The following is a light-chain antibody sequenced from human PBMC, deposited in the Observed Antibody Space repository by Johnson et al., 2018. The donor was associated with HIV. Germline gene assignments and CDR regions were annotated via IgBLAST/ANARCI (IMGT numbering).Light chain of an antibody. CDR1: SSNIGNNY. CDR2: ENN. CDR3: GTWDSSLSAGV. Sequence: QSVLTQPPSVSAAPGQKVTISCSGRSSNIGNNYVSWYQQVPGTAPKLLIYENNKRPSGIPDRFSGSKSGTSATLGITGLQTGDEADYYCGTWDSSLSAGVFGTGTKVTVL. V-gene: IGLV1-51*02. J-gene: IGLJ1*01.